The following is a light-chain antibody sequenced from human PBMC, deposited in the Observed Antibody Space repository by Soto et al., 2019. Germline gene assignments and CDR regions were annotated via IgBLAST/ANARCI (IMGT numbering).Light chain of an antibody. CDR2: AAS. V-gene: IGKV1-12*01. CDR3: QQTSSFPLT. Sequence: DIQVTQSPSSVSASVGDRVTITCRASQGLVNWLAWYQQKPGKAPKLLIYAASSFQSGVTSRFSGSGSGTDFTLTISSLQPEEFATYYCQQTSSFPLTFGGGTKVEIK. CDR1: QGLVNW. J-gene: IGKJ4*02.